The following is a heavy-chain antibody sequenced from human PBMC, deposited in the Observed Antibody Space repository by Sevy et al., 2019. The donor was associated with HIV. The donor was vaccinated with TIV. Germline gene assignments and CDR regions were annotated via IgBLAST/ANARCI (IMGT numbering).Heavy chain of an antibody. J-gene: IGHJ4*02. CDR1: GFTFSTYW. CDR3: GGEGVGGFSYSLDC. D-gene: IGHD5-18*01. CDR2: MNQDGSEK. V-gene: IGHV3-7*01. Sequence: GGSLRLSCAASGFTFSTYWMSWVRQAPGKGLEWVATMNQDGSEKYYVDSVKGRFTISRDNAQNSLYLQMNSLRAEDTAVYYWGGEGVGGFSYSLDCWGQGTLVTVSS.